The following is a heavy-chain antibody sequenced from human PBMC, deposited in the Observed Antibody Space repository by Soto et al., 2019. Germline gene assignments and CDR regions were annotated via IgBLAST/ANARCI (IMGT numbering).Heavy chain of an antibody. Sequence: SETLSLTCTVSGGSISSGDYYWSWIRQPPGKGLEWIGYIYYSGSTYYNPSLKSRVTISVDTSKNQFSLKLSSVTAADTAVYYCARDSKWEYYFDYWGQGTLVTVSS. CDR2: IYYSGST. CDR3: ARDSKWEYYFDY. V-gene: IGHV4-30-4*01. CDR1: GGSISSGDYY. D-gene: IGHD1-26*01. J-gene: IGHJ4*02.